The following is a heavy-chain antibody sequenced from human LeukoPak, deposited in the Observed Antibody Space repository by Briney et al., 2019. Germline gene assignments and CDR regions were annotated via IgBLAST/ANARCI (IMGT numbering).Heavy chain of an antibody. V-gene: IGHV1-69*04. J-gene: IGHJ4*02. Sequence: SVKVSCKASGGTFSSYSISWVRQAPGQGLEWMGRIIPVLNIQNYAQNFQGRVTITADKSTSTAYMELSSLRSEDTAVYYCARGGPLGVVTHHFDFWGQGTLVTVSS. CDR1: GGTFSSYS. D-gene: IGHD3-3*01. CDR2: IIPVLNIQ. CDR3: ARGGPLGVVTHHFDF.